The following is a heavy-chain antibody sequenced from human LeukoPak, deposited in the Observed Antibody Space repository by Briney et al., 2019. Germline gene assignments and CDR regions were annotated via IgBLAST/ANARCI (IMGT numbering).Heavy chain of an antibody. Sequence: GGSLRLSCAASGFTFSSYGMHWVRQAPGKGLEWVAVISYDGSNKYYADSVKGRFTISRDNSKNTLYMQMNSLRAEDTAVYYCAKGSQWELQYYFDYWGQGTLVTVSS. CDR1: GFTFSSYG. CDR3: AKGSQWELQYYFDY. V-gene: IGHV3-30*18. D-gene: IGHD1-26*01. CDR2: ISYDGSNK. J-gene: IGHJ4*02.